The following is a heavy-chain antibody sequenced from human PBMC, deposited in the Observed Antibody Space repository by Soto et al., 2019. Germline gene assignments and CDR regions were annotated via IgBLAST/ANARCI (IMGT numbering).Heavy chain of an antibody. Sequence: GGSLRLSCAASGFTFSSFAMSWVRQAPGKGLEWVSAITGSGDATFYADSVRGRFTISRDNSKNTLYLQMNSLGAEDTALYYCASGLVGDCSSSSCHAYRFDPWGQGTLVTVSS. D-gene: IGHD2-2*01. CDR2: ITGSGDAT. CDR3: ASGLVGDCSSSSCHAYRFDP. V-gene: IGHV3-23*01. J-gene: IGHJ5*02. CDR1: GFTFSSFA.